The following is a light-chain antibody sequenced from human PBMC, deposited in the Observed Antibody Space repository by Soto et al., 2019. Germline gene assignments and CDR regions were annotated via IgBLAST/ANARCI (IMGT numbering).Light chain of an antibody. CDR2: LGS. V-gene: IGKV2-28*01. CDR1: QSLLHRNGHNY. J-gene: IGKJ3*01. Sequence: DIVMTQSPLSLPVTPGEPASISCRSSQSLLHRNGHNYLDWYLQKPGQSPRLLIYLGSNRASGVPDRFSGSGSGTDFTLKISRVEAEDVGVYYCIQALQTPFTFGPGTKVDIK. CDR3: IQALQTPFT.